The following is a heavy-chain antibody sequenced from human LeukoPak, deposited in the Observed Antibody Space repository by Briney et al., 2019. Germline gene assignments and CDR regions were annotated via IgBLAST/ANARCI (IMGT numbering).Heavy chain of an antibody. V-gene: IGHV1-18*01. D-gene: IGHD3-3*01. CDR1: GYTFTSYG. J-gene: IGHJ6*03. Sequence: ASVKVSCKASGYTFTSYGINWVRQAPGQGLEWMGWISAYNGNTNYAQKLQGRVTMTTDTSTSTAYMELRSLRSDDTAVYYCARSYYDFWSGYETYYYYMDVWGKGTTVTVSS. CDR3: ARSYYDFWSGYETYYYYMDV. CDR2: ISAYNGNT.